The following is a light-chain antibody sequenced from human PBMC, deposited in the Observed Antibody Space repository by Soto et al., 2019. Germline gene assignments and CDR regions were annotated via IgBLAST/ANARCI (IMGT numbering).Light chain of an antibody. Sequence: DIQMTQSPSSLSASVGDRVTITCRASRSISTYLNWFQQKPGKAPEVLIYATSSLQSGVPSRFSGSGSGTEFTLTISSLQHEDVATYYCQQTYSRLLSFGGGTKVEIK. J-gene: IGKJ4*01. CDR1: RSISTY. CDR3: QQTYSRLLS. CDR2: ATS. V-gene: IGKV1-39*01.